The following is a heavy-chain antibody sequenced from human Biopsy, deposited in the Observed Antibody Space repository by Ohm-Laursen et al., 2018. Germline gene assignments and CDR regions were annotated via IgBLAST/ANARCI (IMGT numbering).Heavy chain of an antibody. CDR1: GDSASSGSFY. CDR3: ARVGAGAPSIDYFDY. D-gene: IGHD1-26*01. Sequence: SETLSLTCTVSGDSASSGSFYWTWIRQPPGQGLEYIGYIYDRGSTANYNPSLESRVTMSVDMPKNQFSLKLSSVTAADTAVYYCARVGAGAPSIDYFDYWGQGALVTVSS. V-gene: IGHV4-61*01. J-gene: IGHJ4*02. CDR2: IYDRGSTA.